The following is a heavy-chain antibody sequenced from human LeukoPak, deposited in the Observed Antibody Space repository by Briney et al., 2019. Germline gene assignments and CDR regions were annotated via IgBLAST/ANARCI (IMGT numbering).Heavy chain of an antibody. CDR3: ARAGYQYYYYYYGMDV. CDR1: GFTFSSYW. J-gene: IGHJ6*02. CDR2: INSDGSST. V-gene: IGHV3-74*01. Sequence: GGSLRLSCAAPGFTFSSYWMHWVRQAPGKGLVWVSRINSDGSSTSYADSVKGRFTISRDNAKNTLYLQMNSLRAEDTAVYYCARAGYQYYYYYYGMDVWGQGTTVTVSS. D-gene: IGHD6-25*01.